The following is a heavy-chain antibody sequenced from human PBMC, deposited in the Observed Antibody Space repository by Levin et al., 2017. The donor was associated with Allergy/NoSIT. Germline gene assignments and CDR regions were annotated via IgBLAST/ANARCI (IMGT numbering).Heavy chain of an antibody. V-gene: IGHV4-61*01. CDR1: GGSVSSGSYY. D-gene: IGHD6-13*01. Sequence: SETLSLTCTVSGGSVSSGSYYWSWIRQPPGKGLEWIGYIYYSGSTNYNPSLKSRVTISVDTSKNQFSLKLSSVTAADTAVYYCARDSSPIAAQPAIDYWGQGTLVTVSS. J-gene: IGHJ4*02. CDR3: ARDSSPIAAQPAIDY. CDR2: IYYSGST.